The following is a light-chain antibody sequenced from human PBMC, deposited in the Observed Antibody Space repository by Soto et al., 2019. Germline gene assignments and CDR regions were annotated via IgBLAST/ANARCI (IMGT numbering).Light chain of an antibody. CDR1: QSVSSN. CDR3: LQYNNWARP. Sequence: EIVMTQSPASLYVSPGERATFSCRASQSVSSNLAWYQQKPGQAPRLLVYATSTRATGIPARFSGSGSGTEFTLTISSLQSEDYAVYDCLQYNNWARPFGQGTKVEIK. V-gene: IGKV3-15*01. J-gene: IGKJ1*01. CDR2: ATS.